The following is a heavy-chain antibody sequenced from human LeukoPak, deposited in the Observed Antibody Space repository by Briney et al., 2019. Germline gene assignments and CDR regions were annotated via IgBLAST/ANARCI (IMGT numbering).Heavy chain of an antibody. V-gene: IGHV3-9*01. J-gene: IGHJ3*02. CDR3: AKDRGYSYGWLDAFDI. CDR1: GFTFDDYA. D-gene: IGHD5-18*01. CDR2: ISWNSGSI. Sequence: PGGSLRLSCAASGFTFDDYAMHWVRHAPGKGLEWVSGISWNSGSIGYADSVKGRFTISRDNAKNSLYLQMNSLRAEDTALYYCAKDRGYSYGWLDAFDIWGQGTMVTVSS.